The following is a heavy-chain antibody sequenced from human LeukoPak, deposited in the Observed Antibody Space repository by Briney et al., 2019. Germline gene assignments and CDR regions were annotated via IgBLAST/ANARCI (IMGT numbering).Heavy chain of an antibody. J-gene: IGHJ4*02. CDR2: IYYSGST. Sequence: SETLSLTCTVSGVSISSYYWGWIRQPPGKGLEWIGSIYYSGSTYYNPSLKSRVTISVDTSKNQFSLKLSSVTAADTAVYYCARHSALVVVITRGYYFDYWGQGTLVTVSS. D-gene: IGHD3-22*01. V-gene: IGHV4-39*01. CDR3: ARHSALVVVITRGYYFDY. CDR1: GVSISSYY.